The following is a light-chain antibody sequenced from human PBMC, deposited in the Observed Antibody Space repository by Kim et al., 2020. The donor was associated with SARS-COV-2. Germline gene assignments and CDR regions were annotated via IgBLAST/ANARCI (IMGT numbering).Light chain of an antibody. CDR3: CSYASSYTWV. V-gene: IGLV2-11*01. J-gene: IGLJ2*01. CDR2: DVS. CDR1: SSDGGGYTY. Sequence: GHSVTISCPGTSSDGGGYTYVSWYQQPPGKAPKLMIYDVSTRPSGVPDRFSGSKSGNTASLTISGLQAEDEADYYCCSYASSYTWVFGGGTQLTVL.